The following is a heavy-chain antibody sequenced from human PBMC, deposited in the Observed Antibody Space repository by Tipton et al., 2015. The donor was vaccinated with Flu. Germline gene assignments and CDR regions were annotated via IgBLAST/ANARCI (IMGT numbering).Heavy chain of an antibody. V-gene: IGHV3-7*03. CDR2: IKQDGSEK. J-gene: IGHJ6*03. D-gene: IGHD1-20*01. Sequence: SLRLSCAASGFTFSSYWMSWVRQAPGKGLEWVANIKQDGSEKYYVDSVKGRFTISRDNAKNSLYLQMNSLRAEDTAVYYCARDRPENNWNVKTPSIYYMDAWGKGTTVTVSS. CDR3: ARDRPENNWNVKTPSIYYMDA. CDR1: GFTFSSYW.